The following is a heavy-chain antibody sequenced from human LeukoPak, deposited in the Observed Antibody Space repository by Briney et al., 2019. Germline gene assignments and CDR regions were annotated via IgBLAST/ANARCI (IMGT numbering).Heavy chain of an antibody. J-gene: IGHJ4*02. CDR1: GFTFSSYG. D-gene: IGHD3-10*01. CDR2: IYSGGST. V-gene: IGHV3-53*01. Sequence: GGSLRLSCAASGFTFSSYGMHWVRQAPGKGLESVSVIYSGGSTYYADSVRGRFIISRDNSKNTLYLQMNSLRVEDTAVYYCARVGGHWGQGTLVTVSS. CDR3: ARVGGH.